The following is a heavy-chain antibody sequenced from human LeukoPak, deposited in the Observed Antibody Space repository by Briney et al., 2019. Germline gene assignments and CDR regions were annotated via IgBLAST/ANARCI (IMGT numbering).Heavy chain of an antibody. J-gene: IGHJ4*02. D-gene: IGHD6-13*01. CDR1: GFIFSSYA. V-gene: IGHV3-64*01. CDR2: ITNNGGST. Sequence: GGSLRLSCAASGFIFSSYAMHWVRRAPGKGLEYVSLITNNGGSTYYANSVKGRFTISRDNSKNTLYLQMGSLRAEDMAVYYCARAAGIAAPGTRFDYFDSWGQGTLVTVSS. CDR3: ARAAGIAAPGTRFDYFDS.